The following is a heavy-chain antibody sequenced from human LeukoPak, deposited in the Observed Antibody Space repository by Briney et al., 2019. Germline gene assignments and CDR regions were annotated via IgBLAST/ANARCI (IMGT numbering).Heavy chain of an antibody. CDR2: TTTRGGGT. CDR3: AKAHLLVAAPDY. D-gene: IGHD6-6*01. V-gene: IGHV3-23*01. CDR1: GFTFSSYA. Sequence: PGGSLRLSCAASGFTFSSYALSWVRQAPGKGLEWVSVTTTRGGGTYYADSVKGRFTISRDNSKNTLFLQMSSLRVEDTAVYYCAKAHLLVAAPDYWGQGTLVTVSS. J-gene: IGHJ4*02.